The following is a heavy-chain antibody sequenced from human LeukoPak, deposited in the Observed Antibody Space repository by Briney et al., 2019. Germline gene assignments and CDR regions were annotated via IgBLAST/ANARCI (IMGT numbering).Heavy chain of an antibody. CDR2: IYYSGST. CDR3: ARVSGGVYAFDI. J-gene: IGHJ3*02. D-gene: IGHD2-8*02. Sequence: SETLSLTCTVSGGSISSYYWSWIRQPPGKGLEWIGYIYYSGSTNYNPSLKSRVTISVDTSKNQFSLKLSSVTAADTAVYYCARVSGGVYAFDIWGQGTMVTVSS. V-gene: IGHV4-59*08. CDR1: GGSISSYY.